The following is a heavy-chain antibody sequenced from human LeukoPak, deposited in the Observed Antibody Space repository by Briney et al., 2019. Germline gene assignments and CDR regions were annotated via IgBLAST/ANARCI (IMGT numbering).Heavy chain of an antibody. CDR3: AREVVSATIWIDP. Sequence: GGSLRLSCAASGFTFSTYSMNWVRQAPGKGLEWISYISSTSSTIYYADSVKGRFTISRDNAKNSLYLQMNSLRAEDTAVYYCAREVVSATIWIDPWGQRTLVTVPS. J-gene: IGHJ5*02. CDR1: GFTFSTYS. V-gene: IGHV3-48*01. D-gene: IGHD2-15*01. CDR2: ISSTSSTI.